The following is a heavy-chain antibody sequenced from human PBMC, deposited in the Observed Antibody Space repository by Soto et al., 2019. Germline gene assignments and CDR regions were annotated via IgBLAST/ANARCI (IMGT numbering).Heavy chain of an antibody. CDR1: GFTFGDYA. D-gene: IGHD3-22*01. Sequence: PGGSLRLSCAASGFTFGDYAMHWVRQAPGKGLEWVSGISWNGGSLGYADSVKARFTISRDNAKNSLYLQMNSLSAEDTALYYCAKDKYSDSSGYPDHWGQGTLVTVSS. V-gene: IGHV3-9*01. J-gene: IGHJ4*02. CDR2: ISWNGGSL. CDR3: AKDKYSDSSGYPDH.